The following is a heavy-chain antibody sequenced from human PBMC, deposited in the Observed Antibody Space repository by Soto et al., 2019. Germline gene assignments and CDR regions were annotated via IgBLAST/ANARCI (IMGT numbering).Heavy chain of an antibody. CDR3: ARDLSGYSGYDFLGY. D-gene: IGHD5-12*01. V-gene: IGHV1-46*01. J-gene: IGHJ4*02. CDR1: GYTFTSYY. CDR2: INPSGGST. Sequence: ASVKLYCKASGYTFTSYYMHWVRQAPRQGLEWMGIINPSGGSTSYAQKFQGRVTMTRDTSTSTVYMELSSLRSEDTAVYYCARDLSGYSGYDFLGYWGQGTLVTVSS.